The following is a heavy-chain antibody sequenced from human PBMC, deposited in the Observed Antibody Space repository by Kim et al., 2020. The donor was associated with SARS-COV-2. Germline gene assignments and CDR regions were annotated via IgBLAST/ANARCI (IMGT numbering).Heavy chain of an antibody. CDR2: INGDRSST. CDR1: GFTFSSYW. V-gene: IGHV3-74*01. CDR3: TRTAGTGCAFDY. J-gene: IGHJ4*02. Sequence: GGSLRLSCAASGFTFSSYWMHWVRQAPGEGLVWVSRINGDRSSTTYADSVKGRFTISRDNSKNTLYLQMNSLRAEDTAVYFCTRTAGTGCAFDYWGQGTLVTASS. D-gene: IGHD7-27*01.